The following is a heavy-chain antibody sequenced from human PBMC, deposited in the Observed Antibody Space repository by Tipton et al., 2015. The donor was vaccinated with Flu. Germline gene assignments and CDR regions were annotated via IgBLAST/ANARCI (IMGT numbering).Heavy chain of an antibody. CDR3: ARGVITMTPSNPEYFQH. CDR1: GFTFSSYA. J-gene: IGHJ1*01. V-gene: IGHV3-23*01. Sequence: SLRLSCAASGFTFSSYAMSWVRQAPGKGLEWVSAISGSGGSTYYADSVKGRFTISRDNSKNTLYLQMNSLRAEDTAVYYCARGVITMTPSNPEYFQHWGQGTLVTVSS. CDR2: ISGSGGST. D-gene: IGHD3-22*01.